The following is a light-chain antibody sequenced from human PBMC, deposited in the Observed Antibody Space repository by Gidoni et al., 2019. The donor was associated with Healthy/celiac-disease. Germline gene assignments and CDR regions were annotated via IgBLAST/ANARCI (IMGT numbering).Light chain of an antibody. CDR3: SSYTSSSTHWV. J-gene: IGLJ3*02. Sequence: QSALTQPASVSGSPGQSITISCTGTSSDVGGYNYVSWYQQHPGKAPKLMIYDVSNRPSGVSNRFSGSKSGNTASLTISGLQAEDEADEYCSSYTSSSTHWVFGGGTKLTX. CDR1: SSDVGGYNY. CDR2: DVS. V-gene: IGLV2-14*03.